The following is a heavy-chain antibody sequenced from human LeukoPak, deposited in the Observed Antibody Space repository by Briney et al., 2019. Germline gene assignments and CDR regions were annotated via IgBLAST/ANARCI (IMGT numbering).Heavy chain of an antibody. V-gene: IGHV5-51*01. D-gene: IGHD3-22*01. CDR2: IYPGDSDT. Sequence: GESLKISCKGSGYRFTNYWIGWVRQMPGKGLELMVSIYPGDSDTRYSPSFQGQVTISADKSITTAYLQWSSLKASDTAIYYCSRQGVYYSDSSAFYYWGQGTQVTVSS. J-gene: IGHJ4*02. CDR3: SRQGVYYSDSSAFYY. CDR1: GYRFTNYW.